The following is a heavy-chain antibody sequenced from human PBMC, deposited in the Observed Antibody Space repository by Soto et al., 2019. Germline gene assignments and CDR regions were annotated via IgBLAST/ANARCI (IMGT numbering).Heavy chain of an antibody. CDR1: GGSINSYY. V-gene: IGHV4-59*08. CDR2: IYYSGST. Sequence: PSETLSLTCTVSGGSINSYYWSWNRQPPGKGLEWIGYIYYSGSTNYNPSLKSRVTISVDTSKNQFSLKLSSVTAADTAVYYCARLYGLDAFDIWGQGTMVTVSS. D-gene: IGHD3-16*02. J-gene: IGHJ3*02. CDR3: ARLYGLDAFDI.